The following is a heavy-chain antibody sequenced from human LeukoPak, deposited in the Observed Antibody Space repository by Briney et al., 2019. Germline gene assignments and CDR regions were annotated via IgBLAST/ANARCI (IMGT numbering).Heavy chain of an antibody. J-gene: IGHJ1*01. V-gene: IGHV3-33*01. D-gene: IGHD5-18*01. Sequence: GGSLRLSCAAPGFSFSSYGIHWVRQAPGKGLEWVAVIWYDGSTKYYADSVKGRFTISRDNSKNTLYLQMNSLRAEDTAVYYCARDASDRAMVGYFQHWGQGTLVTVSS. CDR1: GFSFSSYG. CDR2: IWYDGSTK. CDR3: ARDASDRAMVGYFQH.